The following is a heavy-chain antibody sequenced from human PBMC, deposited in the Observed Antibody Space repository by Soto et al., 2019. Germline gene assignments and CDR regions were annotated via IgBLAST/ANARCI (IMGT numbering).Heavy chain of an antibody. D-gene: IGHD1-26*01. CDR3: ARDIERVGATRYFDH. V-gene: IGHV3-11*05. CDR2: ISSSSSAT. CDR1: GFIFSDYY. Sequence: QVQLVESGGGLVKPGGSLRLSCAASGFIFSDYYMSWIRQAPGKGLEWLPYISSSSSATNYADSRKGRFSIPRDNAKSTLYLQMNSLRVEDTAVYYCARDIERVGATRYFDHWGQGTRVTVSS. J-gene: IGHJ4*02.